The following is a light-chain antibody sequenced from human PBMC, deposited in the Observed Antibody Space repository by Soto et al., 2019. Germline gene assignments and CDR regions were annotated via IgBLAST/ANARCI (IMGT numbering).Light chain of an antibody. V-gene: IGKV1-27*01. CDR1: QDINIY. CDR2: AAS. CDR3: QKYAGAPLT. Sequence: DIQMTQSPSSLSASVGDRVTITCRAGQDINIYLAWYQHKPGKVPKLLISAASTLQSGVPSRFSGSGSGTDFTLTISSLQPEDVETYYCQKYAGAPLTFGGGTKVEIK. J-gene: IGKJ4*01.